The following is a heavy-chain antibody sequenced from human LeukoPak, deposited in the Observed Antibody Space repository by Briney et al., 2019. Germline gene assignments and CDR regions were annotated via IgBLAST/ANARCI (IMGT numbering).Heavy chain of an antibody. CDR2: IYYSGST. J-gene: IGHJ5*02. D-gene: IGHD3-10*01. CDR3: ARRPYYGPRWFDP. CDR1: GGSISSSSYY. V-gene: IGHV4-39*01. Sequence: SETLSLTCTVSGGSISSSSYYWGWIRQPPGKGLEWIGSIYYSGSTYYNPSLKSRVTISVDTSKNQFSPKLSSVTAADTAVYYCARRPYYGPRWFDPWGQGTLVTVSS.